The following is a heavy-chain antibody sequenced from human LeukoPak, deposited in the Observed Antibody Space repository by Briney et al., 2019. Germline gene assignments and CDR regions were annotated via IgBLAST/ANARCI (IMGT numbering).Heavy chain of an antibody. J-gene: IGHJ3*02. CDR2: IKQDGSEK. Sequence: GGSLRLSCAASGFIFRNYWMSWVRQAPGKGLEWVANIKQDGSEKYYVDSVKGRFTISRDNAKNSLHLQMNSLRVEDTAVYYCARDSDIVVATGAFDIWGQGTMVTVSS. CDR1: GFIFRNYW. CDR3: ARDSDIVVATGAFDI. V-gene: IGHV3-7*03. D-gene: IGHD2-2*01.